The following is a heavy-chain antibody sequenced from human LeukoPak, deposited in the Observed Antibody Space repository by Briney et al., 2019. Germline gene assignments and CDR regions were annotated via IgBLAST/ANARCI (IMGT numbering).Heavy chain of an antibody. D-gene: IGHD5-18*01. CDR2: MYDTRST. V-gene: IGHV4-59*11. CDR1: GGSISSHY. J-gene: IGHJ4*02. CDR3: ATIKRGNIYGYFDF. Sequence: SETLSLTCTVPGGSISSHYWSWIRQPPGKGLEWIGYMYDTRSTKDNSCLKSRVTLSADTSKNQFSLKLSSGTAADTAVYYWATIKRGNIYGYFDFWGQGILVTVSS.